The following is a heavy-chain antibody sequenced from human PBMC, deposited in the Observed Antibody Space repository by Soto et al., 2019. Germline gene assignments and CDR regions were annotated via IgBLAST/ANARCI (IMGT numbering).Heavy chain of an antibody. D-gene: IGHD6-13*01. Sequence: GESLKISCKGSGYSFTSYWIGWVRQMPGKGLEWMGIIYPGDSDTRYSPSFQGQVTISADKSISTTYLQWSSLKASDTAMYYCASTSIAAAGKDYNWFDPWGQGTLVTVSS. V-gene: IGHV5-51*01. CDR1: GYSFTSYW. CDR2: IYPGDSDT. CDR3: ASTSIAAAGKDYNWFDP. J-gene: IGHJ5*02.